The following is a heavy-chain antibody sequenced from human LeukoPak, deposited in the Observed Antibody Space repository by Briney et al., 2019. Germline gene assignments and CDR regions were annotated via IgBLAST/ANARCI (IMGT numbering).Heavy chain of an antibody. D-gene: IGHD3-9*01. J-gene: IGHJ4*02. CDR2: ISGSGGST. Sequence: GGSLRLSCAASGFTFSSYGMSWVRQAPGKGLEWVSAISGSGGSTYYADSVKGRFTISRDNSKNTLYLQMNSLRAEDTAVYYCARLGDILTGPFDYWGQGTLVTVSS. CDR3: ARLGDILTGPFDY. V-gene: IGHV3-23*01. CDR1: GFTFSSYG.